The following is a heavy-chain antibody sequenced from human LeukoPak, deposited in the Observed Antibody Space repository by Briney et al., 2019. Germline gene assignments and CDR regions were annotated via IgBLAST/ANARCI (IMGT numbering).Heavy chain of an antibody. V-gene: IGHV3-23*01. J-gene: IGHJ4*02. Sequence: GGSLRLSCAASGFSFRDYAMSWVRQAPGKGLEWVSLIGGDGGRTYYADSVKGRFTISRDNSKNTLYLQMNSLRAEDTAVYYCAIDPVIYHEGTGWHSFDYWGQGTLVTVSS. CDR1: GFSFRDYA. D-gene: IGHD6-19*01. CDR3: AIDPVIYHEGTGWHSFDY. CDR2: IGGDGGRT.